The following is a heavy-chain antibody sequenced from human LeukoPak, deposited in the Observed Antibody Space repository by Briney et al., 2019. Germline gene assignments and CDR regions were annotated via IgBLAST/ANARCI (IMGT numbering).Heavy chain of an antibody. Sequence: PSETLSLTCTVSGGSISNNNYYWGWIRQPPGKGLEWIGSIYYSGSTYYNPSLKSRVTISVDTSKNQFSLKLSSVTAADTAVYYCARAQRHSSSWYYFDYWGQGTLVTVSS. CDR1: GGSISNNNYY. J-gene: IGHJ4*02. CDR3: ARAQRHSSSWYYFDY. V-gene: IGHV4-39*01. D-gene: IGHD6-13*01. CDR2: IYYSGST.